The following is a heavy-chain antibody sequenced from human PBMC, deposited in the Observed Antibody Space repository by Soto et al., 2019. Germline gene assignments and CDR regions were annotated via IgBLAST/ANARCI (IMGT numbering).Heavy chain of an antibody. CDR2: ISGSSGST. CDR1: GFTFSGYA. J-gene: IGHJ4*02. V-gene: IGHV3-23*01. Sequence: GGSVRRSCVASGFTFSGYAMSWVRQAPGKGLEWVSGISGSSGSTYYAASVKGPFTISRDNSKQTLYLQMNSLRAEDTAAYYCAKSGPRTLLSFDYWGQGTLVNVPS. D-gene: IGHD1-1*01. CDR3: AKSGPRTLLSFDY.